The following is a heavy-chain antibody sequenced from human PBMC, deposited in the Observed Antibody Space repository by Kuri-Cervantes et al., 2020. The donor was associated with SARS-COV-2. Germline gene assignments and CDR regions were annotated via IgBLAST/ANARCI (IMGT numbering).Heavy chain of an antibody. Sequence: GGSLRLSCAASGFTFSSCAMHWVRLAPGKGLEWVAFISYDGSSEYYADSVRGRFTVSRDNSKNILYLQVNSLRADDTAVYYCAKDRVGVQDSWGQGTQVTVPQ. V-gene: IGHV3-30*04. D-gene: IGHD2-21*01. CDR3: AKDRVGVQDS. CDR2: ISYDGSSE. CDR1: GFTFSSCA. J-gene: IGHJ5*01.